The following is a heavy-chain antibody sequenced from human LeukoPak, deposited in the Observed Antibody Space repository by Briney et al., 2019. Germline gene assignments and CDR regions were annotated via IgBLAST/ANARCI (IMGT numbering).Heavy chain of an antibody. Sequence: GGSLRLSCAASGFTFSSYWMSWVRQAPGKGLEWVSSISSRSTNIFYADSVKGRFTISRDNAKKSLYLQMNSLGAEGTAVYYCARDAQWLVPEGYFYYMDVWGKGTTVTVSS. CDR3: ARDAQWLVPEGYFYYMDV. V-gene: IGHV3-21*01. CDR1: GFTFSSYW. J-gene: IGHJ6*03. D-gene: IGHD6-19*01. CDR2: ISSRSTNI.